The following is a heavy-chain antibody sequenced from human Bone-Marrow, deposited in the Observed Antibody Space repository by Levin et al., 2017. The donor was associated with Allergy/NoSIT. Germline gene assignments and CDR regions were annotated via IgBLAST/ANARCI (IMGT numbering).Heavy chain of an antibody. J-gene: IGHJ4*02. CDR1: GFTVSSNY. D-gene: IGHD4-17*01. Sequence: PGGSLRLSCAASGFTVSSNYMSWVRQAPGKGLEWVSVIYSGGSTYYADSVKGRFTISRDNSKNTLYLQMNSLRAEDTAVYYCARSKEDYGDYGLKSYYFDYWGQGTLVTVSS. V-gene: IGHV3-53*01. CDR2: IYSGGST. CDR3: ARSKEDYGDYGLKSYYFDY.